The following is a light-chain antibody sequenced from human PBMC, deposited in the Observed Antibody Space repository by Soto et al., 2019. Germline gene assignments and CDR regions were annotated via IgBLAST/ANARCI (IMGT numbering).Light chain of an antibody. V-gene: IGLV2-14*01. CDR3: SSYITRSTLV. CDR2: DVT. Sequence: QSVLTQPASVSGSPGQSITISCTGTSSDVGAYDFVSWYQHSPGKAPKLVTFDVTHRPPGISDRFSGSKSANTASLTISGLQAADEAFYYCSSYITRSTLVFGGGTKVTVL. CDR1: SSDVGAYDF. J-gene: IGLJ6*01.